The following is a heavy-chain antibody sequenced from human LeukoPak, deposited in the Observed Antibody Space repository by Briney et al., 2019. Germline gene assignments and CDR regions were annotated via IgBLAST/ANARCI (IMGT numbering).Heavy chain of an antibody. CDR2: INTNTGNP. Sequence: ASVKVSCKASGYTFTSYAMNWVRQAPGQGLEWMGWINTNTGNPTYAQGFTGRFVFSLDTSVSTAYLQISSLKAEDTAVYYCARDGLMQGTRYCSSTSCYEKRRYFDYWGQGTLVTVSS. CDR3: ARDGLMQGTRYCSSTSCYEKRRYFDY. V-gene: IGHV7-4-1*02. J-gene: IGHJ4*02. CDR1: GYTFTSYA. D-gene: IGHD2-2*01.